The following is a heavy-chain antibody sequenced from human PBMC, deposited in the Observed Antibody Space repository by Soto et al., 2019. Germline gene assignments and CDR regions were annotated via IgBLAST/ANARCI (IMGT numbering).Heavy chain of an antibody. CDR3: ARSVVRGVISPVDY. CDR1: GFTFDDYS. CDR2: ITWGGRST. V-gene: IGHV3-43*01. Sequence: EVQLVESGGVVVQPGPSLRLSCASSGFTFDDYSFHWVRQAPGKGLEWVSLITWGGRSTYYADFVKGLFTISRDNNKNSLYLQMISLKIEDTALYYCARSVVRGVISPVDYWGQGTLVTVSS. D-gene: IGHD3-10*01. J-gene: IGHJ4*02.